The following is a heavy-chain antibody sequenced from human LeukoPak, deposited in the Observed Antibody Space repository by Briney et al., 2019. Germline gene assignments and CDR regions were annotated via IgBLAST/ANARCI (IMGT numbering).Heavy chain of an antibody. CDR3: ARESQGLPTPHAFDI. D-gene: IGHD5/OR15-5a*01. CDR2: IKWNAVTT. J-gene: IGHJ3*02. Sequence: RPGGSLRLSCAVSGFTVSGNYMSWVRQAPGKGLEWVSGIKWNAVTTSYADSVKGRFTISRHNDKNSVYLQLNSLRVDDTALYYCARESQGLPTPHAFDIWGHGTMVTVSS. V-gene: IGHV3-20*04. CDR1: GFTVSGNY.